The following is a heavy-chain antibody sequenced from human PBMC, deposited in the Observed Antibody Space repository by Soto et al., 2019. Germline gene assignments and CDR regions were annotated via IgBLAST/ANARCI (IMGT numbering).Heavy chain of an antibody. CDR2: ISGYNGDT. CDR1: GYTFNTYS. V-gene: IGHV1-18*01. CDR3: ARENVLSYVDTAMVDYFDY. J-gene: IGHJ4*02. Sequence: VASVKVSCKASGYTFNTYSISWVRQAPGQGLEWMGWISGYNGDTHYAQKFQGRVTMTTDTSTSTAFMGLRSLRSDDTAMYYCARENVLSYVDTAMVDYFDYWGQGTLVTVSS. D-gene: IGHD5-18*01.